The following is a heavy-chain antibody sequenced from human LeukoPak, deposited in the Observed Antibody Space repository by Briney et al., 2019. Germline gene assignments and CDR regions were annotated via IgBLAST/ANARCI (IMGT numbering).Heavy chain of an antibody. CDR1: GFTVSSNY. D-gene: IGHD4-17*01. CDR2: IYSGGST. Sequence: PGGSLRLSCAASGFTVSSNYMSWVRQAPGKGLEWVSVIYSGGSTYYADSAKGRFTISRHDSKNTLYLQMNSLRAEDTAVYYCARDDGDYFDYWGQGILVTVSS. V-gene: IGHV3-53*01. J-gene: IGHJ4*02. CDR3: ARDDGDYFDY.